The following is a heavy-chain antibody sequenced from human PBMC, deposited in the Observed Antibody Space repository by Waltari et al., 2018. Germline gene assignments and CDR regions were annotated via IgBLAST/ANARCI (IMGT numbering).Heavy chain of an antibody. V-gene: IGHV3-9*01. Sequence: EVQLVESGGGLVQPGRYLRLSCAASGFTFDDYALHWVRQVPGKGLGWVSGINWNSGSIGYGESVKGRFIISRDNARNFLYLQMNSLTTEDTALYYCVKKNDEVYDRNGLVYDAFDMWGQGTMVTVSS. CDR2: INWNSGSI. CDR1: GFTFDDYA. CDR3: VKKNDEVYDRNGLVYDAFDM. D-gene: IGHD3-22*01. J-gene: IGHJ3*02.